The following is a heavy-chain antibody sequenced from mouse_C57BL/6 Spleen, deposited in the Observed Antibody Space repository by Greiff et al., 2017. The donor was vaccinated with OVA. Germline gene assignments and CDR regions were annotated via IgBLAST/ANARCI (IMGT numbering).Heavy chain of an antibody. CDR3: TRPTLYYGSSYDY. CDR1: GFTFSDAW. Sequence: EVKLEESGGGLVQPGGSMKLSCAASGFTFSDAWMDWVRQSPEKGLEWVAEIRNKANNHATYYAESVKGRFTISRDDSKSSVYLQMNSLRAEDTGIYYCTRPTLYYGSSYDYWGQGTTLTVSS. D-gene: IGHD1-1*01. J-gene: IGHJ2*01. V-gene: IGHV6-6*01. CDR2: IRNKANNHAT.